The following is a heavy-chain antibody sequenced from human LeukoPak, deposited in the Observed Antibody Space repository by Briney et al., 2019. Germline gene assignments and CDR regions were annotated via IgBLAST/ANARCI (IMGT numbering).Heavy chain of an antibody. CDR3: SRQTGTWDFDY. D-gene: IGHD3-10*01. J-gene: IGHJ4*02. CDR1: GFTFNSYA. CDR2: ISSSDGTI. V-gene: IGHV3-48*03. Sequence: GGSLRLSCAASGFTFNSYAMSWVRQAPGKGLEWVSYISSSDGTIYYADSVRGRFTISRDNAKNSLYLQMNSLRAEDTAVYYCSRQTGTWDFDYWGQGTLVSVSS.